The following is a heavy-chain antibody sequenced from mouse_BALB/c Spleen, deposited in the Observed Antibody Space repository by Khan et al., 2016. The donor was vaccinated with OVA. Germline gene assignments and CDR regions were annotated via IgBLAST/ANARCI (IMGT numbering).Heavy chain of an antibody. D-gene: IGHD1-1*01. CDR2: ISYSGST. V-gene: IGHV3-2*02. CDR3: ARGNYYGYAMDY. J-gene: IGHJ4*01. CDR1: GYSITSNYA. Sequence: EVQLVETGPGLVKPSQSLSLTCTVTGYSITSNYAWNWIRQFPGNKLEWMGYISYSGSTNYNPSLKSRISITRDTSKNQFFLQMNSVTPEDTATYYCARGNYYGYAMDYWGQGTSITVSS.